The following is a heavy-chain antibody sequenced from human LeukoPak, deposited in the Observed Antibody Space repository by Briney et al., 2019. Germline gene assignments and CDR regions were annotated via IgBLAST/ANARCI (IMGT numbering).Heavy chain of an antibody. D-gene: IGHD3-3*01. CDR2: ISWNSGNI. J-gene: IGHJ5*02. V-gene: IGHV3-9*02. CDR3: AKVTGRMFGVGGFDP. CDR1: GFTSDDYA. Sequence: PGRSLRLSCAASGFTSDDYAMHWVRQAPGKGLEWVSGISWNSGNIGYADSVKGRFTISRDNAKNFLYLQMNSLRPEDTALYYSAKVTGRMFGVGGFDPWGQGTLVTVSS.